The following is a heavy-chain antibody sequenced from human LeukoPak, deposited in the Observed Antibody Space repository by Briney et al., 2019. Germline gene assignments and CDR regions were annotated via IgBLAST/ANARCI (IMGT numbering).Heavy chain of an antibody. CDR2: LFHTGRN. CDR3: ARAAGTAFDP. D-gene: IGHD6-19*01. CDR1: GGSISSGGYY. V-gene: IGHV4-31*03. Sequence: SETLSLTCTVSGGSISSGGYYWSWIRQRPGKGLEWIAYLFHTGRNYYSPSLKSRVPISIDPSFDQFSLKLSSVTAADTAVYSCARAAGTAFDPWGQGALVTVSS. J-gene: IGHJ5*02.